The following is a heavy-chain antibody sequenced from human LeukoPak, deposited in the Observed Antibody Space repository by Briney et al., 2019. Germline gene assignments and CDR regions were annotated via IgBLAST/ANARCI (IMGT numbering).Heavy chain of an antibody. CDR3: ASRYCGGDCYIPPFDY. CDR2: IYYSGST. V-gene: IGHV4-59*12. Sequence: SETLSLTCTVSGGSISSYYWSWIRQPPGKGLEWIGYIYYSGSTNYNPSLKSRVTISVDTSKNQFSLKLSSVTAADTAVYYCASRYCGGDCYIPPFDYWGQGTLVTVSS. D-gene: IGHD2-21*02. J-gene: IGHJ4*02. CDR1: GGSISSYY.